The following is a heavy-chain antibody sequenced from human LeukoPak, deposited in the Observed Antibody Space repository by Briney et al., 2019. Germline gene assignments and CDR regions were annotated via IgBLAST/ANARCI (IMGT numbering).Heavy chain of an antibody. CDR2: IYYSGST. V-gene: IGHV4-30-4*01. J-gene: IGHJ4*02. D-gene: IGHD2-2*01. CDR3: ARGVCSSTSCLFDY. Sequence: SQTLSLTCTVSGGSISSGDYYWSWIRQPPGKGLEWIGYIYYSGSTYYNPSLKSRVTISVDTSKNQFSLKLSSVTAAGTAVYYCARGVCSSTSCLFDYWGQGTLVTVSS. CDR1: GGSISSGDYY.